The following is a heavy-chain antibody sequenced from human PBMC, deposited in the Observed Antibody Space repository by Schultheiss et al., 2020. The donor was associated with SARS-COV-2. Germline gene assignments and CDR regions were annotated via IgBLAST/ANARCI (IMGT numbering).Heavy chain of an antibody. CDR1: GYTFTDYY. Sequence: ASVKVSCKASGYTFTDYYLHWVRQAPGQGLEWMGWINPKSGGTNYAQKFQGRVTMTRDTSTSTVYMELSSLRSEDTAVYYCAREQQLDGGGYYYYGMDVWGQGTTVTVSS. J-gene: IGHJ6*02. CDR3: AREQQLDGGGYYYYGMDV. D-gene: IGHD6-6*01. V-gene: IGHV1-2*02. CDR2: INPKSGGT.